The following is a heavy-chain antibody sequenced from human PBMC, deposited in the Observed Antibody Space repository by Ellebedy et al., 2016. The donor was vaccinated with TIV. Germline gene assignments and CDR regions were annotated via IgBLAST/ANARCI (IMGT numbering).Heavy chain of an antibody. D-gene: IGHD2-15*01. V-gene: IGHV3-30*03. CDR3: ASGCSGGSCYSADY. Sequence: GESLKISCAASGFTFSSYSMNWVRQAPGKGLEWVAVISYDGSNKCYADSVKGRFTISRDNSKNTLYLQMNSLRAEDTAVYYCASGCSGGSCYSADYWGQGTLVTVSS. CDR1: GFTFSSYS. J-gene: IGHJ4*02. CDR2: ISYDGSNK.